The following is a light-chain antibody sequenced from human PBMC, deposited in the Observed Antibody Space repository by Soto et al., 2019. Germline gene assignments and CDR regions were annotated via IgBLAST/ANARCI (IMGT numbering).Light chain of an antibody. CDR1: QSISTW. CDR2: DAS. Sequence: DIQMTQSPSTLSASVGDRVTITCRASQSISTWLAWYQQNPGRAPTLLIYDASSLESGVPSRFSGSGSGTEFTLTISSLQPEDFATYYCQHYNDYSSWTFGQGTKVEIK. V-gene: IGKV1-5*01. J-gene: IGKJ1*01. CDR3: QHYNDYSSWT.